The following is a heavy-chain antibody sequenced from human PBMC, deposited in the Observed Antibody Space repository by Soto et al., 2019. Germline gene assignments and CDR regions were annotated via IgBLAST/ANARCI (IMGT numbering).Heavy chain of an antibody. CDR1: GYTFTIYA. D-gene: IGHD4-17*01. CDR2: INAGNGNT. V-gene: IGHV1-3*01. J-gene: IGHJ6*02. Sequence: ASVKVSCKASGYTFTIYAMHWVRQAPGQRLEWMGWINAGNGNTKYSQKFQGRVTITRDTSASTAYMELSSLRSEDTAVYYCAREGPDYGDYYYYGMDVWGQGTTVTVSS. CDR3: AREGPDYGDYYYYGMDV.